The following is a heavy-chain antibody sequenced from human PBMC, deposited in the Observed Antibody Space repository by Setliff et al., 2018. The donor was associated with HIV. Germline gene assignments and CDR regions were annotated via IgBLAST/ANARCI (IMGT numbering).Heavy chain of an antibody. J-gene: IGHJ4*02. D-gene: IGHD3-10*01. CDR1: GGSIVSSSYY. CDR3: ARQGLTMNRGVPAPILYYFDY. CDR2: MYYRGTT. V-gene: IGHV4-39*01. Sequence: ASETLSLTSTVSGGSIVSSSYYWGWIRRPPGKGLEWIGTMYYRGTTYNNPSLKSRVTFSADTSKNQFSLNLNSVTATDTAVYYCARQGLTMNRGVPAPILYYFDYWGPGILVTVSS.